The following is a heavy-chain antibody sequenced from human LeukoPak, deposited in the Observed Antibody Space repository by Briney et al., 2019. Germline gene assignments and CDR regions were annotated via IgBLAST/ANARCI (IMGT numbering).Heavy chain of an antibody. D-gene: IGHD1-26*01. J-gene: IGHJ3*02. Sequence: QPGGSLRLSCAASGFTFSNYWMHWVRQAPGKGLVWVSRIKSDGSSTSYADSVKGRFTISRDNAKNTLYLQMNSLRAEDTAVYYCARIGAATYAFDIWGQGTMVTVSS. CDR2: IKSDGSST. CDR1: GFTFSNYW. V-gene: IGHV3-74*01. CDR3: ARIGAATYAFDI.